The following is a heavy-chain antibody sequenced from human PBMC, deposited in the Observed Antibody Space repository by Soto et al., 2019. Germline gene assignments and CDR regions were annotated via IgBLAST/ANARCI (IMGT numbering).Heavy chain of an antibody. CDR2: ISAHNGNT. CDR1: GYAFTTYG. CDR3: ARGRYGDY. J-gene: IGHJ4*02. Sequence: QVHLVQSGAEVKKPGASVKVSCQGSGYAFTTYGITWVRQAPGQELEWMGWISAHNGNTNYAQKLQGRVTVTRDTSTSTAYMELRSLSYDDTAVYYCARGRYGDYWGQGALVTVSS. D-gene: IGHD1-1*01. V-gene: IGHV1-18*01.